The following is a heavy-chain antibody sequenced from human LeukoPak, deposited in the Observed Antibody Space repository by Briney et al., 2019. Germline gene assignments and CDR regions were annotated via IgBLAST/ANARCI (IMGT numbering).Heavy chain of an antibody. V-gene: IGHV1-2*02. Sequence: ASVKVSCKASGYTFTGYYMHWVRQAPGQGLEWMGWINPNSGGTNYAQKFQGRVTMTRDTSISTAYMELSRLRSDDTAVYYCAREGVDWNHSGYYFDYWGQGTLVTVSS. D-gene: IGHD1-1*01. CDR1: GYTFTGYY. J-gene: IGHJ4*02. CDR2: INPNSGGT. CDR3: AREGVDWNHSGYYFDY.